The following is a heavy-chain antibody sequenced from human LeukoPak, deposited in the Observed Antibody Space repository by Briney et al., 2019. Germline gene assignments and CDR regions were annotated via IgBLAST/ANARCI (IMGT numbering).Heavy chain of an antibody. Sequence: SETLSLTCTVSGGSISSSSYYWGWIRQPPGKGLEWIGSIYYSGSTYYNPSLKSRVTISVDTSKNQFSLKLSSVTAADTAVYFCASYFSDYGGHYFWGQGTLVTVSS. J-gene: IGHJ4*02. CDR1: GGSISSSSYY. CDR2: IYYSGST. D-gene: IGHD4-23*01. V-gene: IGHV4-39*07. CDR3: ASYFSDYGGHYF.